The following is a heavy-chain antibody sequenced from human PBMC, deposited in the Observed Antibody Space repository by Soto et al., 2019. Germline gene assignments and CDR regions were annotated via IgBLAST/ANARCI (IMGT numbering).Heavy chain of an antibody. J-gene: IGHJ5*02. V-gene: IGHV4-59*08. Sequence: TSETLSLTCTASGGSISSYYWSWIRQPPGKGLEWIGYIYYSGSTNYNPSLKSRVTISVDTSKNQFSLKLSSVTAADTAVYYCARHGSHCSGGSCYGSGNWFDPWGQGTLVTVSS. CDR2: IYYSGST. CDR1: GGSISSYY. CDR3: ARHGSHCSGGSCYGSGNWFDP. D-gene: IGHD2-15*01.